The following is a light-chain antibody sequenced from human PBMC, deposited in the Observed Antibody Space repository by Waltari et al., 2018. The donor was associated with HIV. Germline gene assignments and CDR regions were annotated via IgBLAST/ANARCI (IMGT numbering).Light chain of an antibody. CDR3: QQYDRWPQT. J-gene: IGKJ2*01. CDR2: GAS. V-gene: IGKV3-15*01. CDR1: QSVYNN. Sequence: EIVMTQSPVSLSESPGEGATLSCRASQSVYNNVAWYQQQSGQAPRLLIFGASTRASGVPLRFSGSGSGTEFTLTISSLRSEDFVVYYCQQYDRWPQTFGQGTKLEIK.